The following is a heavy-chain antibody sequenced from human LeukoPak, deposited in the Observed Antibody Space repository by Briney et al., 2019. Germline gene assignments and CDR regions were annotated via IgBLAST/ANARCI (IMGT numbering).Heavy chain of an antibody. CDR2: ISSSGSTI. Sequence: GGSLRLSCAASGFTFSSYEMNWVRQAPGKGLEWVSYISSSGSTIYYADSVKGRFTISRDNSKNMLYLHMNSLRAEDTAVYYCHTSDTQRDFWGQGTLVTVSS. V-gene: IGHV3-48*03. J-gene: IGHJ4*02. CDR3: HTSDTQRDF. CDR1: GFTFSSYE.